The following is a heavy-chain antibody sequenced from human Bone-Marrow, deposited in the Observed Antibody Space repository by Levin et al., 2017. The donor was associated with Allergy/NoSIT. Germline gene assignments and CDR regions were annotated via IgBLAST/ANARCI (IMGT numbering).Heavy chain of an antibody. V-gene: IGHV3-7*01. CDR1: GFTYSSHW. CDR2: INQDGSQK. Sequence: QPGGSLRLSCAASGFTYSSHWVSWVRQTPGRGLEWVANINQDGSQKYYVDSVKGRFTISRDNAMNSVHLQMNSLRAEDTAVYYCARFWSGYFDYWGQGALVTVSS. CDR3: ARFWSGYFDY. D-gene: IGHD3-3*01. J-gene: IGHJ4*02.